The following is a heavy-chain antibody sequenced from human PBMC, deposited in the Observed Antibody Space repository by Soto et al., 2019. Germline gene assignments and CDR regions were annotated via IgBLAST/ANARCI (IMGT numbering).Heavy chain of an antibody. V-gene: IGHV3-48*02. CDR3: ARDRYYYDSSGYYYKEDWYFDL. Sequence: GGSLRLSCAASGFTFSSYSMNWVRQAPGKGLEWVSYISSSSSTIYYADSVKGRFTISRDNAKNSLYLQMNSLRDEDTAVYYCARDRYYYDSSGYYYKEDWYFDLWGRGTLVTVSS. CDR2: ISSSSSTI. D-gene: IGHD3-22*01. J-gene: IGHJ2*01. CDR1: GFTFSSYS.